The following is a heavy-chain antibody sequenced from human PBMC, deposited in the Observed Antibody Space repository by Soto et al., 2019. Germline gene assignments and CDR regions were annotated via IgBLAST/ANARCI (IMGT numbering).Heavy chain of an antibody. CDR1: GGSINNYY. Sequence: LSLTCTVSGGSINNYYWSWIRQPPGKGLEWIGYIYYSGSTNYNPSLKSRVTISVDTSKNQFSLKLSSVTAADTAVYYCARHLSGAGYFDSWGQGTLVTVSS. CDR2: IYYSGST. CDR3: ARHLSGAGYFDS. J-gene: IGHJ4*02. D-gene: IGHD1-26*01. V-gene: IGHV4-59*08.